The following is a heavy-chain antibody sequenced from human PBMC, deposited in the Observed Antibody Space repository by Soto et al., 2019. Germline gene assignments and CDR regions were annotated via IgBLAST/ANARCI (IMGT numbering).Heavy chain of an antibody. Sequence: GWSLRLSCAASVFTFSSYSMNWVRQAPGKGLEWVSYISSSSSTIYYADSVKGRFTISRDNAKNSLYLQMNSLRDEDTAVYYCARDLPIVGATYYGMDVWGQGTTVTVSS. CDR1: VFTFSSYS. CDR3: ARDLPIVGATYYGMDV. J-gene: IGHJ6*02. D-gene: IGHD1-26*01. V-gene: IGHV3-48*02. CDR2: ISSSSSTI.